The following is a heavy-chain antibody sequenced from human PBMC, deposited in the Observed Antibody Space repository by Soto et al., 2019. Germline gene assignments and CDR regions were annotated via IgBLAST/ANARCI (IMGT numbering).Heavy chain of an antibody. Sequence: QVQLVQSGAEVKKPGSSVKVSCKASGGTFSSYAISWVRQAPGQGLEWMGGIIPIFGTANYAQKFQGRVTITADESTSTAYMEMSSLRSEDTAVYYCARDQYDYVWGSYRAKLDYWGQGTLVTVSS. D-gene: IGHD3-16*02. CDR3: ARDQYDYVWGSYRAKLDY. CDR2: IIPIFGTA. J-gene: IGHJ4*02. V-gene: IGHV1-69*01. CDR1: GGTFSSYA.